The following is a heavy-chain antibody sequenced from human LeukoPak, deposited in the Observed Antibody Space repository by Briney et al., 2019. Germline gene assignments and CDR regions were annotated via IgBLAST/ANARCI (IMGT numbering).Heavy chain of an antibody. CDR2: IYHSGSA. J-gene: IGHJ4*02. CDR3: AREEYSYGYARYFDY. Sequence: SETLSLTCTVSAYSISSGYYWGWIRQPPGKGLEWIGSIYHSGSAYYSPSLKSRVTMSVDTSMNQFSLKLSSVTAADTAVYYCAREEYSYGYARYFDYWGQGTLVTVSS. V-gene: IGHV4-38-2*02. CDR1: AYSISSGYY. D-gene: IGHD5-18*01.